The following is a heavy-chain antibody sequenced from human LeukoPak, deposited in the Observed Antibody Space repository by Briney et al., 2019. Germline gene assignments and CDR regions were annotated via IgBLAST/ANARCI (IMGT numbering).Heavy chain of an antibody. V-gene: IGHV3-23*01. CDR1: GFTFSSYA. J-gene: IGHJ4*02. CDR3: AKVVISSGWNFDY. Sequence: GGSLRLSCAASGFTFSSYAMSWVRQAPGKGREGVSAISGSGGSTYYADSVKGRFTISRDNSKNTLYLQMNSLRAEDTAVYYCAKVVISSGWNFDYWGQGTLVTVSS. D-gene: IGHD6-19*01. CDR2: ISGSGGST.